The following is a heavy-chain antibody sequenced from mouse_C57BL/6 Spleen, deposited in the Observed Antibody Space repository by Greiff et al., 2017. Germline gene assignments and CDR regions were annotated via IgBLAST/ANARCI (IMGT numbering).Heavy chain of an antibody. Sequence: EVQLQQSGPELVKPGASVKISCKASGYTFTDYYMNWVKQSHGKSLEWIGDINPNNGGTSYNQKFKGKATLTVDKSSSTAYMELRSLTSDDSAVYYCARDFAWFAYWGQGTLVTVSA. V-gene: IGHV1-26*01. CDR3: ARDFAWFAY. CDR2: INPNNGGT. CDR1: GYTFTDYY. J-gene: IGHJ3*01.